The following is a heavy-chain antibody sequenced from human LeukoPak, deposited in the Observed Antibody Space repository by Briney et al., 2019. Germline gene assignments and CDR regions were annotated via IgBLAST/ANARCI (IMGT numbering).Heavy chain of an antibody. CDR3: TVHPNYYDSSGYDDAFDI. CDR2: IKSKTDGGTT. CDR1: GFTFSNAW. Sequence: PGGSLRLSCAASGFTFSNAWMSWVRQAPGKGLEWVGRIKSKTDGGTTDYAAPVKGRFTISRDDSKNTLYLQMNSLKTEDTAVYYCTVHPNYYDSSGYDDAFDIWGQGTMVTVSS. V-gene: IGHV3-15*01. J-gene: IGHJ3*02. D-gene: IGHD3-22*01.